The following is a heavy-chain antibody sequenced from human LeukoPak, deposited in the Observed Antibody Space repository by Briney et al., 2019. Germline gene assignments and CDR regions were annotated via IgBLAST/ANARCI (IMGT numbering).Heavy chain of an antibody. D-gene: IGHD3-10*01. CDR1: GYTFTSYG. V-gene: IGHV1-18*01. J-gene: IGHJ4*02. CDR3: ARAISDTIWFGEFYKFDY. CDR2: ISAYNGNT. Sequence: ASVKVSCKASGYTFTSYGISWVRQAPGQGLEWMGWISAYNGNTNYAQKLQGRVTMTTDTSTSTAYMELRSLRSDDTAVYYCARAISDTIWFGEFYKFDYWGQGTLVTVSS.